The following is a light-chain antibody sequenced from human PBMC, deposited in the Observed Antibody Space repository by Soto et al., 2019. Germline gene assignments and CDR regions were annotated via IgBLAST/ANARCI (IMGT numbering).Light chain of an antibody. CDR3: QQLNYWPRIT. J-gene: IGKJ5*01. CDR1: ESVSTN. CDR2: AAS. Sequence: NVLTQSPGTLSLSPGERVTLSCRASESVSTNLAWYQQKAGQAPRLLIYAASTRATGISARFSGSGSGTDFTLTISSLQSEDFTVYYCQQLNYWPRITFGQGTRLEIK. V-gene: IGKV3-15*01.